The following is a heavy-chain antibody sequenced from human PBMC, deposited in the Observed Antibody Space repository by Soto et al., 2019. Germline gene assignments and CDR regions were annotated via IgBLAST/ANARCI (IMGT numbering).Heavy chain of an antibody. J-gene: IGHJ4*02. CDR2: ISGSGGRT. CDR1: GFSFSSNS. D-gene: IGHD3-3*01. Sequence: GGSLRLSCKASGFSFSSNSMGWLRQAPGKGLDWVSSISGSGGRTYYAYSVKGRFTISRDNAKNSLYLQMNSLRAEDTAVYYCARSYDFWSGTNFDYWGQGTLVTVSS. CDR3: ARSYDFWSGTNFDY. V-gene: IGHV3-23*01.